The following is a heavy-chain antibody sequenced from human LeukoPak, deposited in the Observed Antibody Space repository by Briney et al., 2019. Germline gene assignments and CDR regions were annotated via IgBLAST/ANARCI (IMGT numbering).Heavy chain of an antibody. Sequence: SETLSLTCTVSGGSTSSYYWSWIRQPAGKGLEWIGRIHTSGSTSYSPSLKSRVTMSVDTSKNQFSLKLSSVTAADTAVYYCARDRYYYDSSARYFDYWGQGTLVTVSS. CDR1: GGSTSSYY. CDR2: IHTSGST. J-gene: IGHJ4*02. V-gene: IGHV4-4*07. CDR3: ARDRYYYDSSARYFDY. D-gene: IGHD3-22*01.